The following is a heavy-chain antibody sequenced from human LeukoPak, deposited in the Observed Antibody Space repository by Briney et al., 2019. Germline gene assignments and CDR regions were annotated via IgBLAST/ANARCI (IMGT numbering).Heavy chain of an antibody. CDR2: INHSGST. CDR1: GGSFSGYY. CDR3: ARHRVAGLFSRYYYMDV. D-gene: IGHD6-19*01. J-gene: IGHJ6*03. Sequence: SETLSLTCAVYGGSFSGYYWSWIRQPPGKGLEWIGEINHSGSTNCNPSLKSRVTISVDTSKNQFSLKLSSVTAADTAVYYCARHRVAGLFSRYYYMDVWGKGTTVTISS. V-gene: IGHV4-34*01.